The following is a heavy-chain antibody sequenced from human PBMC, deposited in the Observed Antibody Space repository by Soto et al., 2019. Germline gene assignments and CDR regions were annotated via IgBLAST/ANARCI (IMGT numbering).Heavy chain of an antibody. CDR1: GGTFSSYA. CDR2: IIPIFGTA. Sequence: QVQLVQSGAEVKKPGSSVKVSCKASGGTFSSYAISWVRQAPGQGLEWMGGIIPIFGTANYAQKFQGRVTITADESTSPDYMELSSLRSEDTAVYYCARAGAQNYYYGMDVWGQGTTVTVSS. D-gene: IGHD1-26*01. CDR3: ARAGAQNYYYGMDV. V-gene: IGHV1-69*12. J-gene: IGHJ6*02.